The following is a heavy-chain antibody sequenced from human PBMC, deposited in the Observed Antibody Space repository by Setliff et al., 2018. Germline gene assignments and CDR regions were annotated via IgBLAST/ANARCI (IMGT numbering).Heavy chain of an antibody. CDR3: ARAQVVFAISAPVWYFEV. Sequence: PSETLSLTCAVYGGSFSGYQWSWIRQPPGKGLEWIGEINRSGSTNYNPSLKSRVSISVEKSKNQFSLKLTSVTAADTAVYYCARAQVVFAISAPVWYFEVWGRGTQVTVSS. V-gene: IGHV4-34*01. J-gene: IGHJ2*01. CDR2: INRSGST. CDR1: GGSFSGYQ. D-gene: IGHD2-21*01.